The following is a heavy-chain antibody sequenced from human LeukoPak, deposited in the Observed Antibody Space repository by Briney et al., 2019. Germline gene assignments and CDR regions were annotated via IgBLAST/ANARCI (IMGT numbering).Heavy chain of an antibody. D-gene: IGHD1-7*01. Sequence: GGSLRLSCAASGFTFSIYGMHWVRQAPGKGLEWVAVIWSDGSNKYYADSVKGRITISRDNSKNTLYLQMNSLRAEDTAVYYCARARAITGTTSFDYWGQGTLVTVSS. CDR3: ARARAITGTTSFDY. V-gene: IGHV3-33*01. CDR1: GFTFSIYG. J-gene: IGHJ4*02. CDR2: IWSDGSNK.